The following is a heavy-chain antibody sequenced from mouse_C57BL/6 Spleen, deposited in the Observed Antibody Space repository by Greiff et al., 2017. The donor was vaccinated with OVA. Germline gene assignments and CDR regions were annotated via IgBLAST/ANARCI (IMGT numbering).Heavy chain of an antibody. CDR3: ARSGATVVATTRLDFDY. V-gene: IGHV1-53*01. Sequence: QVQLQQPGTELVKPGASVKLSCKASGYTFTSYWMHWVKQRPGQGLEWIGNINPSNGGTNYNEKFKSKATLTVDKSSSTAYMQLSSLTSEDSAVYYGARSGATVVATTRLDFDYWGQGTTLTVSS. CDR2: INPSNGGT. J-gene: IGHJ2*01. D-gene: IGHD1-1*01. CDR1: GYTFTSYW.